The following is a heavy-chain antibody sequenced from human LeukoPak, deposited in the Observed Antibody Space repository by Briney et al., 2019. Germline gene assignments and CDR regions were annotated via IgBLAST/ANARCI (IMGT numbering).Heavy chain of an antibody. CDR3: AGGYSYGKRYYYYYMDV. Sequence: SETLSLTCTVSGGSISTYYWSWIRQPPGKGLEWIGYIYSSGSTNYNPSLKSRVTISVDTSKNQFSLKLSSVTAADTAVYYCAGGYSYGKRYYYYYMDVWGKGTTVTVSS. CDR2: IYSSGST. V-gene: IGHV4-59*12. J-gene: IGHJ6*03. D-gene: IGHD5-18*01. CDR1: GGSISTYY.